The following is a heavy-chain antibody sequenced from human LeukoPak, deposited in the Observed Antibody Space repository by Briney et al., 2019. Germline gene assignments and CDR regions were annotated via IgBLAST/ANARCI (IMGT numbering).Heavy chain of an antibody. CDR1: GFTLGAM. D-gene: IGHD3-10*01. Sequence: PGGSLRLSCAAAGFTLGAMSWLRQAPGKGLEWGSTIGDSGGSTYYADSVKGRFTISRDNSKNTLYLQMNSLRAEDSAVYYCAKYRGFGDSYDSWGQGTLVTVSS. CDR3: AKYRGFGDSYDS. V-gene: IGHV3-23*01. J-gene: IGHJ4*02. CDR2: IGDSGGST.